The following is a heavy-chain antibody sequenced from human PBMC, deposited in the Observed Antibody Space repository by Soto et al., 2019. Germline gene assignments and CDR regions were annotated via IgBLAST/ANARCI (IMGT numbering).Heavy chain of an antibody. J-gene: IGHJ4*02. CDR1: GFTLSGVD. D-gene: IGHD6-6*01. CDR3: PKGGWYTSSSRSDC. Sequence: QVQLVESGGGVVQPGTSLRLSCSASGFTLSGVDMHWVRQAPGKGLEWVAVMSYDGRNQYYADSVKGRFTVSRDSSKSTLYLQMNSLRTEDAALYYCPKGGWYTSSSRSDCWGQGTLLTVSS. CDR2: MSYDGRNQ. V-gene: IGHV3-30*18.